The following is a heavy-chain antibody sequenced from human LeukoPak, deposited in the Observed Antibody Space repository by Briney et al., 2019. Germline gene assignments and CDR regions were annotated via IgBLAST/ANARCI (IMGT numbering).Heavy chain of an antibody. CDR2: ISYDGSNK. CDR1: GFTFSSYA. V-gene: IGHV3-30-3*01. J-gene: IGHJ2*01. Sequence: GGSLRLSCAASGFTFSSYAVHWVRQAPGKGLEWVAVISYDGSNKYYADSVKGRFTISRDNSKNTLYLQMNSLRAEDTAVYYCARDGSPSYSSGWYWYFDLWGRGTLVTVSS. D-gene: IGHD6-19*01. CDR3: ARDGSPSYSSGWYWYFDL.